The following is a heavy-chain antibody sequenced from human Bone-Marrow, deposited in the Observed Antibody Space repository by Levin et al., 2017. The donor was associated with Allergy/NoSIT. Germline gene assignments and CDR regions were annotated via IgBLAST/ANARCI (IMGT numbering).Heavy chain of an antibody. J-gene: IGHJ4*02. V-gene: IGHV3-23*01. Sequence: GESLKISCAASGFTFGSYDMTWVRQAPGKGLEWVSTISGTGSRTYYADSVKGRFTISRDNSRRTLSLQMNSLRAEDTAGYYCAKDLLVGFWTSDYWGQGTLVTVSS. CDR1: GFTFGSYD. CDR2: ISGTGSRT. D-gene: IGHD3/OR15-3a*01. CDR3: AKDLLVGFWTSDY.